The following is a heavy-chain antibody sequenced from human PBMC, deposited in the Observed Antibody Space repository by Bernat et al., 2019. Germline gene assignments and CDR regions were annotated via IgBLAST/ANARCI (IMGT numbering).Heavy chain of an antibody. J-gene: IGHJ4*02. D-gene: IGHD6-13*01. CDR3: TRVLAAAGLLDY. CDR2: IRSKAYGGTT. CDR1: GFTFGDYA. Sequence: EVQLVESGGGLVQPGRSLRLSCTASGFTFGDYAMSWFRQAPGKGLEWVGFIRSKAYGGTTEYAASVKGRFTISRDDSKSIAYLQMNSLKTEDTAVYYCTRVLAAAGLLDYWGQGTLVTVSS. V-gene: IGHV3-49*03.